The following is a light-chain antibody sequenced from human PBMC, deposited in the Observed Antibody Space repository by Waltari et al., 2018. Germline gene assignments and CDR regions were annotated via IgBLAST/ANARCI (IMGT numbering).Light chain of an antibody. J-gene: IGLJ2*01. CDR1: SSDIGGYNY. CDR3: GSYRSSALEAI. V-gene: IGLV2-14*03. Sequence: QSALTQPAAVSGSPGQSITISCTGTSSDIGGYNYVSWYQQHPGKAPKLMIYAVTKRPSGVSNRFSGSKSGNTASLTISGLQAEDEAAYYCGSYRSSALEAIFGGGTKLTVL. CDR2: AVT.